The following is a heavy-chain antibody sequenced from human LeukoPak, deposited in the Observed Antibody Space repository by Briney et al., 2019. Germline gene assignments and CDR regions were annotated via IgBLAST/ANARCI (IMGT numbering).Heavy chain of an antibody. CDR3: ARQNGNSKYSFDY. D-gene: IGHD1-1*01. Sequence: GESLKISCKGSGYSFTYYWIGWVRQMPGKGLEWMGIIYPGDSDTRYRPSFQGQVTISVDKSISTAYLQWSSLKASDTAMYYCARQNGNSKYSFDYWGQGTLVTVSS. J-gene: IGHJ4*02. V-gene: IGHV5-51*01. CDR2: IYPGDSDT. CDR1: GYSFTYYW.